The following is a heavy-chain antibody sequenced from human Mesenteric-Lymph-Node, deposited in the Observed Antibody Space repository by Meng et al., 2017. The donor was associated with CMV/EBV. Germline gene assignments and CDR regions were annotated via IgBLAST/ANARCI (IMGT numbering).Heavy chain of an antibody. D-gene: IGHD4-23*01. CDR1: GFTFSSYE. CDR2: ISSSGSTI. J-gene: IGHJ6*02. V-gene: IGHV3-48*03. CDR3: ARDRDYGGNSAYMYYGMDV. Sequence: GGSLRLSCAASGFTFSSYEMNWVRQAPGKGLEWVSYISSSGSTIYYADSVKGRFTISRDNAKNSLYPQMNSLRAEDTAVYYCARDRDYGGNSAYMYYGMDVWGQGTTVTVSS.